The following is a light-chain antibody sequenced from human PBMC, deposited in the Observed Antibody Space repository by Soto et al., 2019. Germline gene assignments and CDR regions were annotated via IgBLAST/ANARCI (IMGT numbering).Light chain of an antibody. CDR1: QSVSSSY. V-gene: IGKV3-20*01. CDR3: QHYCTSAL. Sequence: EIVLTQSPGTLSLSPGERATLSCRASQSVSSSYLAWYQQKPGQAPKLLIDDASSATGIPERFSGRGSGTDFTPTTTILEPEDCAVYYCQHYCTSALFGLGTKVDI. CDR2: DAS. J-gene: IGKJ3*01.